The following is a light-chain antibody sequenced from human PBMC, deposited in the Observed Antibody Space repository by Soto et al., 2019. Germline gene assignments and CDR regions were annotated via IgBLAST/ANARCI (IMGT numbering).Light chain of an antibody. CDR3: QHYGDSSWT. J-gene: IGKJ1*01. CDR2: GVS. CDR1: QSVSSN. V-gene: IGKV3-20*01. Sequence: DIVLTQSPGTLSLSPGERATLSCRASQSVSSNLAWYQQKPGQAPRLLIYGVSSRATGIPDRFSGSGSGTDFTLTISRLEPEDFAVYFCQHYGDSSWTFGQGTKVDI.